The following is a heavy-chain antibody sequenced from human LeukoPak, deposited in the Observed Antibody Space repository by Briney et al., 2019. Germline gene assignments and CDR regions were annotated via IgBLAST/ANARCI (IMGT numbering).Heavy chain of an antibody. Sequence: QPGGSLRLSCAASGFTFSTYWMHWVRQVPGKGLVWVSRINSDGSITTYADSVKGRFTISRDNAKNTLYLQMNSLRVEDTAVYYCAGGISATGGGWGQGTMVTVSS. J-gene: IGHJ3*01. CDR1: GFTFSTYW. CDR2: INSDGSIT. CDR3: AGGISATGGG. D-gene: IGHD6-13*01. V-gene: IGHV3-74*01.